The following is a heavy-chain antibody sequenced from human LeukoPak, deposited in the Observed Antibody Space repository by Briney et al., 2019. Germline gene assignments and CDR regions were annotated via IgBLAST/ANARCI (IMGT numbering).Heavy chain of an antibody. J-gene: IGHJ4*02. Sequence: GASVKVSCKASGYTFTSYDINWVRQGTGQGLEWMGWMNPNSGNTGYAQKFQGRVTMTRNTSISTAYMELSSLRSEDTAVYYCARGVDRIYYDTDYWGQGTLVTVSS. CDR2: MNPNSGNT. V-gene: IGHV1-8*01. D-gene: IGHD3-22*01. CDR3: ARGVDRIYYDTDY. CDR1: GYTFTSYD.